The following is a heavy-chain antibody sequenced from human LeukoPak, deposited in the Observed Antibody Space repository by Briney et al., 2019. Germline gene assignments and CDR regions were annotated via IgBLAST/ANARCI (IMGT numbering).Heavy chain of an antibody. CDR2: INPSGDST. Sequence: ASVKVSCKASGYSFTSYSIHWVRQAPGQGLEWMGIINPSGDSTSHAQKFQGRVTMTRDMSTSTVYMELSSLRSEDTAVYYCARGHGSGYTNWFDSWGQGTLVTVSS. D-gene: IGHD3-10*01. V-gene: IGHV1-46*01. CDR1: GYSFTSYS. CDR3: ARGHGSGYTNWFDS. J-gene: IGHJ5*01.